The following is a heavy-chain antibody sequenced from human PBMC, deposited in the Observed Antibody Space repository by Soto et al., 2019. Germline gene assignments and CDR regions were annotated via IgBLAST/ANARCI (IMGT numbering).Heavy chain of an antibody. CDR3: ARDGSTYLDH. Sequence: QVQLVQSGPEVKKPGASVKLSCKASGYTFTGHYMCWVRQAPGQGLEWMGIINPSGGSTNYAQKFQGRVTMTRDTSTSTVYMELTSLRSDDTAVYFRARDGSTYLDHWGQGTLVTVSS. J-gene: IGHJ4*02. V-gene: IGHV1-46*01. CDR2: INPSGGST. CDR1: GYTFTGHY.